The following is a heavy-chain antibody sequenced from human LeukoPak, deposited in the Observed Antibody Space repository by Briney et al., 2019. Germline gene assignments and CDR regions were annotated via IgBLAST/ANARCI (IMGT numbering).Heavy chain of an antibody. Sequence: GGSLRLSCIASGFTFRNYGMSWVRQVPRKGLEWVANIKQDGSDKYYGDSVKGRFTISRDNAKNSLYLQMNSLRADDTAVYYCARDKGDYDTSGSLFVFGGQGTLVTVSS. CDR1: GFTFRNYG. J-gene: IGHJ4*02. CDR2: IKQDGSDK. CDR3: ARDKGDYDTSGSLFVF. V-gene: IGHV3-7*03. D-gene: IGHD3-22*01.